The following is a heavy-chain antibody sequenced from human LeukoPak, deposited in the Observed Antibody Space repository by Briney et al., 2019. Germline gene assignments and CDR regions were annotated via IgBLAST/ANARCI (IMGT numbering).Heavy chain of an antibody. D-gene: IGHD3-22*01. Sequence: QPGGSLRLSCAASGFPFSSYSMHWVRQAPGKGLEWVAVVLYDGSMKYYADSVKGRFTISRDNSKDTLYLQMNSLRAEDTAVYYCAKVNDYYDSSGNLDYWGQGTLVTVSS. CDR3: AKVNDYYDSSGNLDY. CDR2: VLYDGSMK. CDR1: GFPFSSYS. V-gene: IGHV3-30*04. J-gene: IGHJ4*02.